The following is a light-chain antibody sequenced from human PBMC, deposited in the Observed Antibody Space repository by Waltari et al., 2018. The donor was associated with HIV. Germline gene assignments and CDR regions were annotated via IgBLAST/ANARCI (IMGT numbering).Light chain of an antibody. J-gene: IGLJ1*01. Sequence: QSALTQPASVSGSPGQSITISCTGTSSDVGSYELVSWYQKHPDKAPKLMFYEVSKPRSGVSARFSGSKSRNTAFLTISGLQAEDEPGYYCCSYAVSSTHVFGGGTKVTCL. CDR2: EVS. CDR1: SSDVGSYEL. CDR3: CSYAVSSTHV. V-gene: IGLV2-23*02.